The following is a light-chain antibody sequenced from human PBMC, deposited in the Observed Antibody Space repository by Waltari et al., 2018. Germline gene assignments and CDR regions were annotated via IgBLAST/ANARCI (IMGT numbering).Light chain of an antibody. J-gene: IGLJ3*02. CDR3: SLYMGSGIWV. Sequence: QTVVTQEPSLSVSPGGTVTLTCALTSGSVSTTSYATWYQQTPGPPPRTLVYKGSSRSSGVPDRFSGSILGNKAALTITGAQADDESNYYCSLYMGSGIWVFGGGTKLTVL. V-gene: IGLV8-61*01. CDR2: KGS. CDR1: SGSVSTTSY.